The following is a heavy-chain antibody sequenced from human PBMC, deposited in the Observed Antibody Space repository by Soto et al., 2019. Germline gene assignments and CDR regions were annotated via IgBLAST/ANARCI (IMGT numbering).Heavy chain of an antibody. CDR2: IYPGDSDT. D-gene: IGHD5-12*01. V-gene: IGHV5-51*01. CDR3: ARFLYSGYELSRCFDY. CDR1: GYTFTNYW. Sequence: PGESLKISCKGSGYTFTNYWIGWVRQMPGKGLEWMGIIYPGDSDTRYSPSFQGQVTISADKSISTAYLQWSSLKASDTAMYYCARFLYSGYELSRCFDYWGQGTLVTVSS. J-gene: IGHJ4*02.